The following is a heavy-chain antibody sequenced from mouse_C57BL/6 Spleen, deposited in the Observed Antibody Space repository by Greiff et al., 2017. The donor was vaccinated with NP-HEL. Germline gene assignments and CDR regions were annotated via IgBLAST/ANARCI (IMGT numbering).Heavy chain of an antibody. CDR1: GYTFTSYW. D-gene: IGHD2-3*01. J-gene: IGHJ4*01. V-gene: IGHV1-52*01. CDR3: ARRDGYYAMDY. CDR2: IDPSDSET. Sequence: QVQLQQSGAELVRPGSSVKLSCKASGYTFTSYWMHWVKQRPIQGLEWIGNIDPSDSETHYNQKFKDKATLTVDKSSSTAYMQLSSLTSEDSAVYYCARRDGYYAMDYWGQGTSVTVSS.